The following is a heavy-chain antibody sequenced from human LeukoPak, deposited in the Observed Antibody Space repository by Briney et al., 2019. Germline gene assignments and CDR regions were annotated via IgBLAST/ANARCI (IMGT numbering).Heavy chain of an antibody. D-gene: IGHD5-12*01. CDR1: GFTFSSYG. CDR2: IRYDGSNK. J-gene: IGHJ6*02. Sequence: PGGSLRLSCAASGFTFSSYGMHWVRQAPGKGLEWVAFIRYDGSNKYYADSVKGRFTISRDNSKNTLYLQMNSLRAEDTAVYYCAKPQWRHIVATMEEIPYYYYGIDVWGQGTTVTVSS. V-gene: IGHV3-30*02. CDR3: AKPQWRHIVATMEEIPYYYYGIDV.